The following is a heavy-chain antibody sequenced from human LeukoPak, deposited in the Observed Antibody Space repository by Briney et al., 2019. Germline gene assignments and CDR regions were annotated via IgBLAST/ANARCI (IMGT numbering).Heavy chain of an antibody. J-gene: IGHJ3*02. D-gene: IGHD1-1*01. V-gene: IGHV3-23*01. Sequence: GGSLRLSCAASGFSFSAYPMGWVRQAPGKGLQWLSGISASGDVTFHADRVKDRFAISRDNSKNTLYLQMTGLRAGDTAEYYCAKSLFTSATGTGRAFHIWGQGTMVTVSS. CDR3: AKSLFTSATGTGRAFHI. CDR1: GFSFSAYP. CDR2: ISASGDVT.